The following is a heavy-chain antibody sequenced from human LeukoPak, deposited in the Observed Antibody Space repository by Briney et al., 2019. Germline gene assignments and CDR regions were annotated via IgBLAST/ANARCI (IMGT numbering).Heavy chain of an antibody. CDR3: ARGYDFWSGPFDY. CDR1: GGSISSYY. V-gene: IGHV4-59*01. J-gene: IGHJ4*02. Sequence: SETLSLTCTVSGGSISSYYWSWIRQPPGKGLEWIGYIYYSGSTNYNPSLKSRVTISVDTSKNQFSPKLSSVTAADTAVYYCARGYDFWSGPFDYWGQGTLVTVSS. CDR2: IYYSGST. D-gene: IGHD3-3*01.